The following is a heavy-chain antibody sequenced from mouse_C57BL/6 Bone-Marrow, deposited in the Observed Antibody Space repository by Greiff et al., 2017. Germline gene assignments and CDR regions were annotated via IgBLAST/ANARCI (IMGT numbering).Heavy chain of an antibody. CDR1: GFTFSDYY. CDR3: ARHGYYGSSYPWYFDV. Sequence: EVKLVESGGGLVQPGGSLKLSCAASGFTFSDYYMYWVRQTPEKRLEWVAYISNGGGSTYYPDTVKGRFTISRDNAKNTLYLQMSRLKSEDTAMYYCARHGYYGSSYPWYFDVWGTGTTVTVSS. D-gene: IGHD1-1*01. CDR2: ISNGGGST. V-gene: IGHV5-12*01. J-gene: IGHJ1*03.